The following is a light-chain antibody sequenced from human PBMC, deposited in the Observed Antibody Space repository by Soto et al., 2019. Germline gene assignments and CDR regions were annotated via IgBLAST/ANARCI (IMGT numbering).Light chain of an antibody. V-gene: IGKV1-39*01. CDR1: QSISSY. Sequence: DIQMTQSPSSLSASVGDRVTITCRASQSISSYLNLYQQKPGKAPKLLIYAASSLQSGVPSRFSGSGSGTDFTLTTSSLQPEDFATYYCQQSYSTPYTFGQGTKVDIK. J-gene: IGKJ2*01. CDR3: QQSYSTPYT. CDR2: AAS.